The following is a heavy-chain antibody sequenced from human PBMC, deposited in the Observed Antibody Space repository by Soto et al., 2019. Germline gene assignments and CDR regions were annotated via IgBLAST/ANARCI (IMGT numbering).Heavy chain of an antibody. CDR1: GVTVSSNY. D-gene: IGHD3-3*01. V-gene: IGHV3-66*01. J-gene: IGHJ4*02. CDR2: IYSGTNT. Sequence: PXXSLRLSFAASGVTVSSNYMSWVRQAPGKGLEWVSVIYSGTNTYYADSVKGRFTISRDKSKNTLYLKMSALRPEDTAVYYCANTFPLFSWGQGTLVTVSS. CDR3: ANTFPLFS.